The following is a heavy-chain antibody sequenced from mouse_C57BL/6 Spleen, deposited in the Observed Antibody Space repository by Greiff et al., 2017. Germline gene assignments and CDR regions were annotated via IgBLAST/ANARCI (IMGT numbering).Heavy chain of an antibody. CDR2: IHPSDSDT. V-gene: IGHV1-74*01. CDR1: GYTFTSYW. CDR3: AMNKLGPWFAD. J-gene: IGHJ3*01. Sequence: VQLQQPGAELVKPGASVKVSCKASGYTFTSYWMHWVKQRPGQGLEWIGRIHPSDSDTNYNQKFKGKATLTVDKSSSTAYMQISSLTSEDSAVYYCAMNKLGPWFADWGQGTLVTVSA. D-gene: IGHD4-1*01.